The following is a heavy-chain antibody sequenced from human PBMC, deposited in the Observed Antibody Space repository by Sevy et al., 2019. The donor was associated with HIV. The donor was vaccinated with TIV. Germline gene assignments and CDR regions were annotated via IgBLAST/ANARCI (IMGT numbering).Heavy chain of an antibody. Sequence: GGSLRLSCAASGFTVSSNYRSWFRQAPGKGLEGVSVIYGGGSTYYADSVKGRFTISRDNSKNTLYLQMNSLRAEDTAVYYCAREDTVTAVGAFDIWGQGTMVTVSS. CDR3: AREDTVTAVGAFDI. J-gene: IGHJ3*02. V-gene: IGHV3-53*01. CDR1: GFTVSSNY. CDR2: IYGGGST. D-gene: IGHD2-21*02.